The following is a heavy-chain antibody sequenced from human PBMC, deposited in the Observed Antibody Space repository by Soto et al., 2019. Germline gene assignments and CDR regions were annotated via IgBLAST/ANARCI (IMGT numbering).Heavy chain of an antibody. CDR3: AREGSYSAYNFAHGIQLWSFDF. D-gene: IGHD5-12*01. CDR1: GGSINTFY. V-gene: IGHV4-4*07. J-gene: IGHJ4*02. CDR2: IFSSGST. Sequence: SETLSLTCTVSGGSINTFYCSWVRQPAGKGLEWIGRIFSSGSTSFNPSLERRVAMSVDTSKNHFSLNLSSVTAADMAVYYCAREGSYSAYNFAHGIQLWSFDFWGQGALVTVSS.